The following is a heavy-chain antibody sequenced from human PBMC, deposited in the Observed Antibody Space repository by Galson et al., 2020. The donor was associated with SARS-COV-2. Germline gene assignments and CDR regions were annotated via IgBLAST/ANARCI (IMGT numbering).Heavy chain of an antibody. Sequence: GGSLRLSCAASGFTFSSYGMHWVRQAPGKGLEWVAVIWYDGSNKYYADSVKGRFTISRDNSKNTLYLQMNSLRAEDTAVYYCAKDAGLGYYFDYWGQGTLLTVSS. J-gene: IGHJ4*02. CDR3: AKDAGLGYYFDY. CDR1: GFTFSSYG. D-gene: IGHD7-27*01. V-gene: IGHV3-33*06. CDR2: IWYDGSNK.